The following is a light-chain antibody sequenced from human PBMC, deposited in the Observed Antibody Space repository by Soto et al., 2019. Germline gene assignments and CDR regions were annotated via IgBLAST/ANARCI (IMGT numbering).Light chain of an antibody. V-gene: IGLV2-11*01. CDR1: SSDVGGYNY. CDR3: CSYAGNYIYV. CDR2: DVS. J-gene: IGLJ1*01. Sequence: QSVLTQPRSVSGSPGQSVTISCTGASSDVGGYNYVSWYQQHPGKAPKLMIYDVSKRPSGVPDRFSGSKSANTASLTISGLQAEAEADYYCCSYAGNYIYVFGTGTKVTVL.